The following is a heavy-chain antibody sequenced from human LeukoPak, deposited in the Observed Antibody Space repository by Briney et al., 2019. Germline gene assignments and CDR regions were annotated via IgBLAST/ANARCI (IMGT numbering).Heavy chain of an antibody. D-gene: IGHD3-9*01. J-gene: IGHJ4*02. V-gene: IGHV1-46*01. CDR1: GYTFTSYY. CDR3: ARAHILTGYDY. Sequence: ASVKVSCKASGYTFTSYYMHWVRQAPGQGLEWMGIINPSGGSTSYAQKFQGRVTITRDTSTSTVYMELSSLRSEDTAVYYCARAHILTGYDYWGQGTLVTVSS. CDR2: INPSGGST.